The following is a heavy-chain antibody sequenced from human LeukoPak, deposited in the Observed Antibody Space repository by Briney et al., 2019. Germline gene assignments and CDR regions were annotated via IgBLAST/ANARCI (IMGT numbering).Heavy chain of an antibody. CDR3: ARGSPSGYYLLYYYYGMDV. CDR2: ISYDGSNK. D-gene: IGHD3-22*01. V-gene: IGHV3-30-3*01. Sequence: GRSLRLSCAASGFTFSSYAMHWVRQAPGKGLEWVAVISYDGSNKYYADSVKGRFTISRDNSKNTLYLQMNSLRAEDTAVYYCARGSPSGYYLLYYYYGMDVWGQGTTVTVSS. CDR1: GFTFSSYA. J-gene: IGHJ6*02.